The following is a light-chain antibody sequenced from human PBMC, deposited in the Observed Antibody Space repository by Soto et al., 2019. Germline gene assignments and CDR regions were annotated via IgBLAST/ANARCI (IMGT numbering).Light chain of an antibody. CDR1: LSVSSN. V-gene: IGKV3-15*01. CDR2: VAS. CDR3: QQYNNGPPLT. J-gene: IGKJ4*01. Sequence: EILMTHSPATMSVFPWVRATLSCRTSLSVSSNLAWYQQKPGQAPRLLIYVASTRATGIPARFSGSGSGTEFTLTISSLQSEDVAVYYCQQYNNGPPLTFGGGTKVDIK.